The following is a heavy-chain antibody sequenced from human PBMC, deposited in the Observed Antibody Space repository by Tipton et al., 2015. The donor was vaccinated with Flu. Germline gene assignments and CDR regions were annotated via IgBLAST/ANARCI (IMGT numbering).Heavy chain of an antibody. D-gene: IGHD6-19*01. V-gene: IGHV4-59*01. CDR3: ARSSRGWYRAMFV. Sequence: QLVQSGPEVKPSETLSLTCTVSGDSISSFYWSWIRQPPGKGLEWIAYISNSGSSNYNPSLKSRITVSVDTSKNQFSLILSSVTAADTAVYYCARSSRGWYRAMFVWGHGTLVTVSS. CDR1: GDSISSFY. CDR2: ISNSGSS. J-gene: IGHJ4*01.